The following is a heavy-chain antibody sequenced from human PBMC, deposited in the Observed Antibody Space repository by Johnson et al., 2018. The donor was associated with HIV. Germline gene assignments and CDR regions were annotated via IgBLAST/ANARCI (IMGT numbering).Heavy chain of an antibody. Sequence: VQLVESGGGVVRPGESLRISCVASGFNFYEYDVSWVRQVPGKGLEWVSGINWSGGGTAYADSVKGRFTVSSDNAKNSLYLQMNSLRAEDAALYYCARAMYYFDTSGYLIRPRAFDIWGQGTVVTVSS. CDR2: INWSGGGT. J-gene: IGHJ3*02. CDR1: GFNFYEYD. D-gene: IGHD3-22*01. CDR3: ARAMYYFDTSGYLIRPRAFDI. V-gene: IGHV3-20*04.